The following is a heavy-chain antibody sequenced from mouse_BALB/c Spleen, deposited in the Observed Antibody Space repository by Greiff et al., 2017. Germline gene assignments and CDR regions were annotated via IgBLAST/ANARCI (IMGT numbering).Heavy chain of an antibody. CDR2: ISYSGST. J-gene: IGHJ2*01. CDR1: GYSITSDYV. D-gene: IGHD3-1*01. CDR3: ARRGYPGYFDY. Sequence: EVKLQESGPGLVKPSQSLSLTCTVTGYSITSDYVWYWIRQFPGNILEWMGFISYSGSTSYNPSLKSRISITRDTSKNQYFLQLNSVTTEDTATYCCARRGYPGYFDYWGQGTTLTVSS. V-gene: IGHV3-2*02.